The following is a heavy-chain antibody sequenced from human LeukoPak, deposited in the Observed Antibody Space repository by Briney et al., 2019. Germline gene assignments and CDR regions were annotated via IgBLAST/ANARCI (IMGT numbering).Heavy chain of an antibody. D-gene: IGHD6-13*01. J-gene: IGHJ4*02. V-gene: IGHV3-30*18. Sequence: PGGSLRLSCAASGFTFRNYGMHWVRQAPGKGLEWVAFISYDGSSKYYADSVKGRFTISRDNSKNTLYLQMDSLTAEDTAVYYCAKKRELSSRWSTFDYWGQGTLVTVSS. CDR3: AKKRELSSRWSTFDY. CDR1: GFTFRNYG. CDR2: ISYDGSSK.